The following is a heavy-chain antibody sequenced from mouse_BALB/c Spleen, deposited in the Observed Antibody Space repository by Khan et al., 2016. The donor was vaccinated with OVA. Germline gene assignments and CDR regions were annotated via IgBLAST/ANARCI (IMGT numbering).Heavy chain of an antibody. CDR2: IWAGGST. J-gene: IGHJ2*01. CDR1: GFTLTSYG. CDR3: ARLEDI. V-gene: IGHV2-9*02. D-gene: IGHD1-3*01. Sequence: QVQLKESGPGLVATSQSLSITCTVSGFTLTSYGGHWVRKPPGKGLEWMGGIWAGGSTKYNSAVMSRLSISKVNYKGKAVLKMNSLTTDDTAMNYCARLEDIWGQGTTLTVSS.